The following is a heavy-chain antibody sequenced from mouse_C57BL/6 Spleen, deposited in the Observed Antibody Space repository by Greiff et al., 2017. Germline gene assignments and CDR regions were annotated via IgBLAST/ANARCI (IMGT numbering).Heavy chain of an antibody. J-gene: IGHJ1*03. CDR2: ISYSGST. CDR1: GYSITSDY. CDR3: ARDYGSSHWYFDV. Sequence: EVKLVESGPGLAKPSQTLSLTCSVTGYSITSDYWNWIRKFPGHKLEYMGYISYSGSTYYNPSLKSRISITRDTSKNQYYLQVNSVTTEDTATYYCARDYGSSHWYFDVWGTGTTVTVSS. V-gene: IGHV3-8*01. D-gene: IGHD1-1*01.